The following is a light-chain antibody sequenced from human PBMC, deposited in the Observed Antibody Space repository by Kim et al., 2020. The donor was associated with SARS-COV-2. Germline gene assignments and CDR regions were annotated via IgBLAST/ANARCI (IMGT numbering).Light chain of an antibody. CDR1: QGIGNS. J-gene: IGKJ2*03. Sequence: AVVGDRVTITCLASQGIGNSLAWFQQKPGKAPKSLISAASSLQSGVPSRFSGSGSGTDFTLVISSLQPEDVATYYCQHYSFYPFSFGQGTKLEI. CDR2: AAS. CDR3: QHYSFYPFS. V-gene: IGKV1-16*01.